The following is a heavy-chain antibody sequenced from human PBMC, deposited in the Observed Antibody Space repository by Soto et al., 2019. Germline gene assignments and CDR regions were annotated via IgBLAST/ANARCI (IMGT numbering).Heavy chain of an antibody. J-gene: IGHJ3*01. CDR2: ISYNSGSV. CDR3: AKDLMVTAHRGDAYDS. CDR1: GFTFHDYG. Sequence: EVQLVESGGGLVQPGRSLRLSCAASGFTFHDYGMHWVRQAPGRGLEWVSGISYNSGSVDYADSVKGRFTISRDNAKNTVYLQMRSLRPEDTALYYCAKDLMVTAHRGDAYDSWGQGTMVTVSS. D-gene: IGHD2-21*02. V-gene: IGHV3-9*01.